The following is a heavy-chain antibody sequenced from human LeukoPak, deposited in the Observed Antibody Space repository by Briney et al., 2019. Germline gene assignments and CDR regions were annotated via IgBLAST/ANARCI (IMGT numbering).Heavy chain of an antibody. D-gene: IGHD4-17*01. CDR3: ARDGPDYGDYGGDFDY. V-gene: IGHV3-48*02. Sequence: GGSLRLSCAASGFTFGSYSMNWVRQAPGKGLEWVSYISSSSSTIYYADSVKGRFTISRDNAKNSLYLQMNSLRDEDTAVYYCARDGPDYGDYGGDFDYWGQGTLVTVSS. J-gene: IGHJ4*02. CDR1: GFTFGSYS. CDR2: ISSSSSTI.